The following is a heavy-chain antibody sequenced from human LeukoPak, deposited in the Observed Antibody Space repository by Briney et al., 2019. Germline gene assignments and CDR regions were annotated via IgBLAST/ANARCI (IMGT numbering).Heavy chain of an antibody. CDR1: GGSMTTDS. V-gene: IGHV4-4*07. J-gene: IGHJ5*01. CDR3: ARAPLQELCFVGWFDS. Sequence: PSETLSLTCTVSGGSMTTDSWNWIRLPAGKGLEWIGRISASGNTNYNPSLFTRVTMSIDTSENQFSLKLNSVTAADTAVYFCARAPLQELCFVGWFDSGGQGTLVSVSS. CDR2: ISASGNT. D-gene: IGHD3-16*01.